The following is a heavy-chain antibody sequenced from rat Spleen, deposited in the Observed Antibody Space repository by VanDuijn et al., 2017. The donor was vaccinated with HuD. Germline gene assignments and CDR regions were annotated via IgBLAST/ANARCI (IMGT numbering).Heavy chain of an antibody. D-gene: IGHD1-2*01. Sequence: EVQLVESGGGLVQPGRSLKLSCAASGFTFSSFAMAWVRQAPKKGLEWVATITSGGSNTYYPDSVKGRFTISRDNAKSTLYLQMDSLRSEDTATYYCTAYSSYWYFDFWGPGTMVTVSS. CDR2: ITSGGSNT. CDR1: GFTFSSFA. CDR3: TAYSSYWYFDF. V-gene: IGHV5-46*01. J-gene: IGHJ1*01.